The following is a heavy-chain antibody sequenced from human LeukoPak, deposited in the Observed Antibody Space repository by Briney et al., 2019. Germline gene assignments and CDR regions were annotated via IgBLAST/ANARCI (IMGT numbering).Heavy chain of an antibody. V-gene: IGHV4-34*01. Sequence: PSETLSLTCAVYGGSFSGYYWSWIRQPPGKGLEWIGETNHSGSTYYNPSLKSRLNISVDTSKNQFCLKLRSVPATDTAIYYRARVHVNSGYYFGDAFDIWGQGTMVTVSS. J-gene: IGHJ3*02. CDR3: ARVHVNSGYYFGDAFDI. CDR2: TNHSGST. D-gene: IGHD3-22*01. CDR1: GGSFSGYY.